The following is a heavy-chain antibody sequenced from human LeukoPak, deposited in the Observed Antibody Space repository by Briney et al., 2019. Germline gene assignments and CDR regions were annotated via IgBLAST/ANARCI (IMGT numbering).Heavy chain of an antibody. CDR3: ARDLAGGCGMDV. D-gene: IGHD3-10*01. J-gene: IGHJ6*02. CDR1: GFTFSVYT. V-gene: IGHV3-48*02. CDR2: ISSGSSII. Sequence: TGGSLRLSCAASGFTFSVYTMNWVRQAPGKGLEWVSYISSGSSIIYYADSVKGRFTISRDKAKNSLYLQMNSLRDEDTAVYYCARDLAGGCGMDVWGQGTTVTVSS.